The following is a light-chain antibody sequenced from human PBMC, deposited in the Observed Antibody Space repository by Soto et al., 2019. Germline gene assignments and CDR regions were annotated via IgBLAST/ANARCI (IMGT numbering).Light chain of an antibody. Sequence: DIQMTQSPSSLSASVGDRVTITRRASQSISSYLNWYQQKPGKAPKLLIYAASSLQSGVPSRFSGSGSGTDFTLTISSLQPEDFATYYCQQSYSTPPGFGPGTKVDIK. CDR3: QQSYSTPPG. V-gene: IGKV1-39*01. CDR2: AAS. CDR1: QSISSY. J-gene: IGKJ3*01.